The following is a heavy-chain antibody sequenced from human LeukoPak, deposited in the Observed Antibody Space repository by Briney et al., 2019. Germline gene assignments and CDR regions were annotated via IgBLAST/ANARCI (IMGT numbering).Heavy chain of an antibody. V-gene: IGHV3-21*01. J-gene: IGHJ4*02. CDR1: GFTFSSYS. CDR2: ISSSSYI. Sequence: GGSLRLSCAASGFTFSSYSMNWVRQAPGKGLEWVSSISSSSYIYYADSVKGRFTISRDNAKSSLYLQMNSLRAEDTAVYYCARFGYCSGGSCYSFLDYWGQGTLVTVSS. D-gene: IGHD2-15*01. CDR3: ARFGYCSGGSCYSFLDY.